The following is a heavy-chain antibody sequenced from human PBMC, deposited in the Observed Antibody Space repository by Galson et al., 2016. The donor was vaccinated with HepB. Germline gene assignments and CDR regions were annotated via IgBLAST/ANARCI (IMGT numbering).Heavy chain of an antibody. D-gene: IGHD6-19*01. J-gene: IGHJ6*02. CDR2: ICYDGSNK. Sequence: SLRLSCAASGFTFSSYGMHWVRQVPGKGLEWVAIICYDGSNKYYADSVKGRFTISRDNSKNTLYLQMNSLRAEDPAVYYCAREALIAVSLLDVWGQGTTVTVSS. CDR3: AREALIAVSLLDV. CDR1: GFTFSSYG. V-gene: IGHV3-33*01.